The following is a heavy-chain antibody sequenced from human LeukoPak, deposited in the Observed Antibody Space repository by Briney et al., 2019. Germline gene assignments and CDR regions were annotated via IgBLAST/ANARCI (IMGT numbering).Heavy chain of an antibody. J-gene: IGHJ4*02. CDR3: ARIITMIVVVPYYFDY. D-gene: IGHD3-22*01. Sequence: SETLSLTCTVSGGSISSYYWSWIRQPPGKGLEWIGYIYYSGSTNYNPSLKSRITISVDTSKNQFSLKLSSVTAADTAVYYCARIITMIVVVPYYFDYWGQGTLVTVSS. CDR2: IYYSGST. V-gene: IGHV4-59*08. CDR1: GGSISSYY.